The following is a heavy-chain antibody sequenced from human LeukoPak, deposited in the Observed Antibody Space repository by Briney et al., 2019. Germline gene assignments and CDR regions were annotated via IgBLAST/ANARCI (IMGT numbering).Heavy chain of an antibody. J-gene: IGHJ6*02. CDR3: VKSSGTNDYGMDA. V-gene: IGHV3-30*18. CDR2: ITNDGSRQ. CDR1: GFTFNRCG. D-gene: IGHD3-10*01. Sequence: RRGSRRLSCAPSGFTFNRCGMHWVRQAPGKGLEWVAVITNDGSRQYYTDSVKGRFTISRDNSENTLSLQMNSLRDEDTAVYYCVKSSGTNDYGMDAWGQGTTVTVPS.